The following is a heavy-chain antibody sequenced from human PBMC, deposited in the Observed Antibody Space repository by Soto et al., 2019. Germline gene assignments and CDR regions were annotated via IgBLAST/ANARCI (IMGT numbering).Heavy chain of an antibody. V-gene: IGHV3-48*03. J-gene: IGHJ4*02. CDR1: GFTFGASA. Sequence: GGSLRLSCAASGFTFGASALQWVRQAPGKGLEWVSYIFTTGTTIYYADSVKGRFTVSRDNAQNSVFLQLNSLRAEDTAVYYCARDKDWAFDYWGQGTLVTV. CDR2: IFTTGTTI. D-gene: IGHD3-9*01. CDR3: ARDKDWAFDY.